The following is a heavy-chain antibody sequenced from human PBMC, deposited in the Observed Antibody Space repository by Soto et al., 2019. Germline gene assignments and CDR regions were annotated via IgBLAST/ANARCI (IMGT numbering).Heavy chain of an antibody. J-gene: IGHJ1*01. CDR1: GFTFSGSA. CDR3: TQTGDSSGYYYQY. Sequence: EVQLVESGGGLVQPGGSLKLSCAASGFTFSGSAMHWVRQASGKGLEWVGRIRSKANSYATAYAASVKGRFTISRDDSKNTAYLEMNSLKTEDTAVYYCTQTGDSSGYYYQYWGQGTLVTVSS. V-gene: IGHV3-73*02. D-gene: IGHD3-22*01. CDR2: IRSKANSYAT.